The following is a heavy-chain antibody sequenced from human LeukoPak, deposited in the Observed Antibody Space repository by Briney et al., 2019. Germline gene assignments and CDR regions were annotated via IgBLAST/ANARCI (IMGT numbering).Heavy chain of an antibody. CDR3: ASGYCSGGSCHTTNSPFDY. J-gene: IGHJ4*02. CDR1: GFTFSSFW. Sequence: GGSLRLSCAVSGFTFSSFWMHWVRQAPGKGLVWVSRINSDASSTTYADSVKGRFTISRDNAKNTVYLQMNSLRDEDTAVYYCASGYCSGGSCHTTNSPFDYWGQGTLVTVSS. V-gene: IGHV3-74*01. CDR2: INSDASST. D-gene: IGHD2-15*01.